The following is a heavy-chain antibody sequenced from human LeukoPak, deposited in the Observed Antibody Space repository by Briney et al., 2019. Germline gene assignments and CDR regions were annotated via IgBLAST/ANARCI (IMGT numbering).Heavy chain of an antibody. V-gene: IGHV3-49*04. CDR2: IRGKAYGGTT. CDR1: GFTFGDYA. Sequence: GGSLRLSCTASGFTFGDYAMSWVRQAPGKGLEWVGLIRGKAYGGTTEYAASVKGRFTISRDDSKSIAYLQMNSLKTEDTAVYYCARERGYSTSAWGQGTMVTVSS. J-gene: IGHJ3*01. CDR3: ARERGYSTSA. D-gene: IGHD6-6*01.